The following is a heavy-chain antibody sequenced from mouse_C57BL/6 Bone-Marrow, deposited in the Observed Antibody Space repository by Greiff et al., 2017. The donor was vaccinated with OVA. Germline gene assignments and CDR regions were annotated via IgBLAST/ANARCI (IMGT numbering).Heavy chain of an antibody. V-gene: IGHV1-76*01. D-gene: IGHD2-12*01. Sequence: QVQLQQSGAELVRPGASVKLSCKASGYTFTDYYINWVKQRPGQGLEWIARIYPGSGNTYYNEKFKGKATLTAEKSSSTAYMQLSSLTSEDSAVYVCARLYDPYAMDYWGQGTSVTVSS. CDR1: GYTFTDYY. J-gene: IGHJ4*01. CDR2: IYPGSGNT. CDR3: ARLYDPYAMDY.